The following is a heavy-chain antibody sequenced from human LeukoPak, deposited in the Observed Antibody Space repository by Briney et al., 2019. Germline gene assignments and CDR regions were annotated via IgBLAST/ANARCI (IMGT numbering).Heavy chain of an antibody. D-gene: IGHD6-19*01. Sequence: PVKVSCKASGGTFSSYAISWVRQSPGQGLEWRGGIIPIFGTANYAQKFQGRVTITTDESTSTAYMELSSLRSEDTAVYYCARGDSLAVATSWGQGTLVTVSS. CDR3: ARGDSLAVATS. CDR1: GGTFSSYA. CDR2: IIPIFGTA. V-gene: IGHV1-69*05. J-gene: IGHJ4*02.